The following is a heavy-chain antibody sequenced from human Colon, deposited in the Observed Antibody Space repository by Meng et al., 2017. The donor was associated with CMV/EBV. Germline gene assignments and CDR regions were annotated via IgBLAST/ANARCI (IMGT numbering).Heavy chain of an antibody. V-gene: IGHV4-59*01. CDR1: GGSISSYY. D-gene: IGHD1-7*01. CDR2: VYDSGNTNDDSETT. Sequence: SETLSLTCTVSGGSISSYYWSWIRQSPGKGLEWIGFVYDSGNTNDDSETTNYNPSLKSRVTISLGTSKNQFSLKLSSVTAADTAVYYCARFSETGTTTGLFDHWGQGTLVTVSS. CDR3: ARFSETGTTTGLFDH. J-gene: IGHJ4*02.